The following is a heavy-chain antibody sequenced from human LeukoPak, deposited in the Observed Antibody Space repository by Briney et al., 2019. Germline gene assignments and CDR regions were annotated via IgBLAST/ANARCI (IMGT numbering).Heavy chain of an antibody. CDR1: GFTFSSYS. CDR2: ISSSSSYI. V-gene: IGHV3-21*01. Sequence: GGSLRLSCAASGFTFSSYSMNWVRQAPGRGLEWVSSISSSSSYIYYADSVKGRFTISRDNAKNSLYLQMNSLRAEDTAVYYCVRDQAKIGGGYYMDVWGKGTTVTVSS. CDR3: VRDQAKIGGGYYMDV. J-gene: IGHJ6*03. D-gene: IGHD1-26*01.